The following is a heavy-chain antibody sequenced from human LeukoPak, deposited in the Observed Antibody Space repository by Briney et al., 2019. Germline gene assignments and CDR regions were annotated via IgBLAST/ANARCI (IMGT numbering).Heavy chain of an antibody. D-gene: IGHD5-12*01. V-gene: IGHV1-18*04. CDR3: ARDSVYSGYRVKVGFDY. CDR1: GYTFTSYS. J-gene: IGHJ4*02. CDR2: ISAYNGNT. Sequence: ASVKVSCKASGYTFTSYSISWVRQAPGQGLEWMGWISAYNGNTNYAQKLQGRVTMTTDTSTSTAYMELRSLRSDDTAVYYCARDSVYSGYRVKVGFDYWGQGTLVTVSS.